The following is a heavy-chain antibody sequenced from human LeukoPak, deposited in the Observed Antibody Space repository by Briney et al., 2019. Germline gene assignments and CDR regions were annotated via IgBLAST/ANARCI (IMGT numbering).Heavy chain of an antibody. CDR3: ARGRGYSYGPGFDP. CDR2: INHSGST. Sequence: LETLSLTCAVYGGSFSGYYWSWIRQPPGKGLEWIGEINHSGSTNYNPSLKSRVTISVDTSKNQFSLKLSSVTAADTAVYYCARGRGYSYGPGFDPWGQGTLVTVSS. D-gene: IGHD5-18*01. V-gene: IGHV4-34*01. J-gene: IGHJ5*02. CDR1: GGSFSGYY.